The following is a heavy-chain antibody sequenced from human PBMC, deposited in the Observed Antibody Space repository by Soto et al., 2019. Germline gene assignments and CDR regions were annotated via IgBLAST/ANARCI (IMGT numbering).Heavy chain of an antibody. D-gene: IGHD3-10*01. V-gene: IGHV1-3*01. CDR1: GYAFTSYA. CDR2: INAGNGNT. Sequence: WASVKVSCKASGYAFTSYAMHWVRQAPGQRLEWMGWINAGNGNTKYSQKFQGRVTITRDTSASAAYMELSSLRSEDTAVYYCARFEYYYGSGSYYNWFDPWGQGTLVTAPQ. CDR3: ARFEYYYGSGSYYNWFDP. J-gene: IGHJ5*02.